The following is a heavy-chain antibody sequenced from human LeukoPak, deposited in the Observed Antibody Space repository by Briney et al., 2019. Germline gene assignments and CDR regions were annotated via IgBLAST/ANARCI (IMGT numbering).Heavy chain of an antibody. V-gene: IGHV3-23*01. CDR2: ISGSGGST. CDR3: AKDRGYSYGPFDAFDI. D-gene: IGHD5-18*01. J-gene: IGHJ3*02. Sequence: PGGSLRLSCAASGFIFSSHGMSWVRQAPGKGLEWVSAISGSGGSTYYADSVKGRFTISRDNSKNTLYLQMNSLRAEDTAVYYCAKDRGYSYGPFDAFDIWGQGTMVTVSS. CDR1: GFIFSSHG.